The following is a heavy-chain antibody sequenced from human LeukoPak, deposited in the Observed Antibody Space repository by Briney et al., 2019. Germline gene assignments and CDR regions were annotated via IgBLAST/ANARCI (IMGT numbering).Heavy chain of an antibody. CDR1: GYTFTSYG. CDR2: ISAHTGNT. CDR3: ARVYYDSSGSDC. D-gene: IGHD3-22*01. V-gene: IGHV1-18*01. Sequence: ASVKVSCKASGYTFTSYGIIWVRQAPGQGLEWLGWISAHTGNTIYAQKLQGRVTMTTDTSTATAYMELRTLRSDDTAVYYCARVYYDSSGSDCWGQGTLVTVSS. J-gene: IGHJ4*02.